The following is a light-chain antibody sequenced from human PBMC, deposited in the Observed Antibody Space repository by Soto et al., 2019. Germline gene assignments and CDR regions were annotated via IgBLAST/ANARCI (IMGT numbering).Light chain of an antibody. CDR1: QSIGRY. Sequence: DIPMTQSPSSLSASVGDRVTVTCRASQSIGRYLNWYQQKPGKAPKLLIYDVSSLQTGVPSRFSGDGSGTDFTLTISGLQPEDLATYYCQQNFSAPRTFGQGTKLEIQ. CDR3: QQNFSAPRT. J-gene: IGKJ2*01. V-gene: IGKV1-39*01. CDR2: DVS.